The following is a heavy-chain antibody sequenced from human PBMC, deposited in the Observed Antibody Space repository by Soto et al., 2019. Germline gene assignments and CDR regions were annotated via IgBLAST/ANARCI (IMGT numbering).Heavy chain of an antibody. CDR1: GGSISSGRYS. CDR3: ARGGEYDSSGWDAFAI. Sequence: SETRSLTCAVSGGSISSGRYSWSWIRQPPGKGLEWIGYIYHSGSTYYNPSLKSRVTISVDRSKNQFSLKLSSVTAADTAVYYCARGGEYDSSGWDAFAIWGQGTMVT. J-gene: IGHJ3*02. V-gene: IGHV4-30-2*01. CDR2: IYHSGST. D-gene: IGHD3-22*01.